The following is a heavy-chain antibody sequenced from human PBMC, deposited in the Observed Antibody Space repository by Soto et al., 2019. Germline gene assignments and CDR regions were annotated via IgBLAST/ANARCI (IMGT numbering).Heavy chain of an antibody. J-gene: IGHJ3*02. Sequence: PGGSLRLSCAASGFTFDDYAMHWVRQAPGKGLEWVSGISWNSGSIGYADSVKGRFTISRDNAKNSLYLQMNSLRAEDTALYYGANGRQDTLDAFDSWGQGTMVTVSS. D-gene: IGHD2-15*01. CDR1: GFTFDDYA. V-gene: IGHV3-9*01. CDR2: ISWNSGSI. CDR3: ANGRQDTLDAFDS.